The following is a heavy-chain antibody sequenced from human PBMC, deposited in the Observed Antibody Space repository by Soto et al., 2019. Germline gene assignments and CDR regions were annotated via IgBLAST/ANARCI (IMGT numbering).Heavy chain of an antibody. D-gene: IGHD4-4*01. CDR1: GFTFSSYW. CDR2: IKQDGSEK. Sequence: EVQLVESGGGLVQPGGSLRLSCAASGFTFSSYWMSWVRQAPGKGLEWVANIKQDGSEKYDVDSVKGRFTISRDNAKNSLYLQMNSLRAEDTAVYYCARDYRKNYYYMDVWGKGTTVTVSS. V-gene: IGHV3-7*01. J-gene: IGHJ6*03. CDR3: ARDYRKNYYYMDV.